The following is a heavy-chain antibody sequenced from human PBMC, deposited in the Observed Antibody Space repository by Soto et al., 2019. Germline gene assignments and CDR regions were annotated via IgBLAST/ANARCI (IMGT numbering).Heavy chain of an antibody. CDR2: ISDDGSSK. Sequence: QVLLVESGGGVVQPGRSLRFSCAVSGFTFSSFGMHWVRQAPGKGLEWVAVISDDGSSKHYADSLKGRFTISRDNSNNTLYLQMDSLGPEDTAVYYCAKDRWGDSGDLNLPGYWGQGTLVTVSS. D-gene: IGHD4-17*01. CDR1: GFTFSSFG. CDR3: AKDRWGDSGDLNLPGY. V-gene: IGHV3-30*18. J-gene: IGHJ4*02.